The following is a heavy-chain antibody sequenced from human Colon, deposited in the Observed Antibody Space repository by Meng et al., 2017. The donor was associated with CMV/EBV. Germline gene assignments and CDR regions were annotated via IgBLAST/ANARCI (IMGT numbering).Heavy chain of an antibody. CDR3: ARGRGSGSSDY. CDR1: GFTFGSYW. V-gene: IGHV3-74*01. Sequence: GESLKISCAASGFTFGSYWMHWVRQAPGKGLVWVSRINSDGGTTSYADSVKGRFTISRDNAKKTLFLQMDSLRVEDTAAYYCARGRGSGSSDYWGQGTLVTVSS. J-gene: IGHJ4*02. D-gene: IGHD3-10*01. CDR2: INSDGGTT.